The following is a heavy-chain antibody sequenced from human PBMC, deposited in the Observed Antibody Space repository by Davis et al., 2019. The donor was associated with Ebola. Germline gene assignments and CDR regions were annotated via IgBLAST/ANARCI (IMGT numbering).Heavy chain of an antibody. D-gene: IGHD2-15*01. CDR1: GFVFRNYV. V-gene: IGHV3-23*01. CDR3: AKDTPNIWFDV. CDR2: LGLSADT. Sequence: GESLKISCAASGFVFRNYVMSWVRQAPGKGLEWVSTLGLSADTYYADSVKGRFTISRDNSKNTLHLQMNSLRVEDTAIYYCAKDTPNIWFDVWGQGTVVTVSS. J-gene: IGHJ3*01.